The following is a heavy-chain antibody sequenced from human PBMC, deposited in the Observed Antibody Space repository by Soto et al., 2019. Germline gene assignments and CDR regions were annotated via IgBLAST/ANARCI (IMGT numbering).Heavy chain of an antibody. CDR3: ARGRGYSYGPYYFDF. Sequence: QVPLQESGPGLVKPSQTLSLTCTVSGGSISSEGYYWSWFRQLPGKGLEWIGDIYYSGSTYYNPSLKSRLTISGDASKNQFSLKLSSVTAADTGLYYCARGRGYSYGPYYFDFWGQGTLVTVSS. D-gene: IGHD5-18*01. CDR2: IYYSGST. J-gene: IGHJ4*02. CDR1: GGSISSEGYY. V-gene: IGHV4-31*03.